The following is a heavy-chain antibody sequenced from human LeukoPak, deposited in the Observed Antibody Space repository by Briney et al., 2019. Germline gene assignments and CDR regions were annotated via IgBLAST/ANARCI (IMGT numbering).Heavy chain of an antibody. V-gene: IGHV1-2*06. CDR2: INPNSGGT. D-gene: IGHD6-13*01. CDR1: GYTFTGYY. J-gene: IGHJ4*02. CDR3: ARDPVYSSSWGGNDY. Sequence: ASVKVSCKASGYTFTGYYMHWVRQAPGQGLEWMARINPNSGGTNYAQKFQGRVTMTRDTSISTAYMELSRLRSDDTAVYYCARDPVYSSSWGGNDYWGQGTLVTVSS.